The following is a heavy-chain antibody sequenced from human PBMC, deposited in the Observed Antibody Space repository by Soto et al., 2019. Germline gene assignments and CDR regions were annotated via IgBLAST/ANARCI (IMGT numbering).Heavy chain of an antibody. CDR2: IYYSGST. CDR1: GDSISSGGYY. Sequence: SETLSLTCTVSGDSISSGGYYWGWIRQHPEKGLECIGYIYYSGSTYYNPSLKSRVTVSVDMSKNQFSLKLTSMTAADTAVYYCARSENYEFDTWGQGTLVTVSS. V-gene: IGHV4-31*03. D-gene: IGHD3-3*01. J-gene: IGHJ5*02. CDR3: ARSENYEFDT.